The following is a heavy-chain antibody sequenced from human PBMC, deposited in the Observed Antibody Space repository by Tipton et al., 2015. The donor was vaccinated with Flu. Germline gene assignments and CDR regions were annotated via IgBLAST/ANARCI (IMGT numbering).Heavy chain of an antibody. D-gene: IGHD2-8*01. CDR3: ARDRCTNGVCYFDY. CDR1: GFTFSSYA. CDR2: ISYDGTNR. V-gene: IGHV3-30-3*01. Sequence: AASGFTFSSYAMHWVRQAPGKGLEWVAVISYDGTNRYHADSVKGRFTISRDNSKNTLYVQMNSLRAEDTAVYYCARDRCTNGVCYFDYWGQGTLVTVSS. J-gene: IGHJ4*02.